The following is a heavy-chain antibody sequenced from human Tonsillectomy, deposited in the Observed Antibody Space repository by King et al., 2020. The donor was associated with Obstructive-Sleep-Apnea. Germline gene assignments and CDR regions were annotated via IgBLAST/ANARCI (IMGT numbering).Heavy chain of an antibody. D-gene: IGHD6-19*01. V-gene: IGHV3-23*04. J-gene: IGHJ4*02. CDR3: AKVKHNSGRYAPEFDY. CDR2: ISGSGGST. Sequence: DVQLVESGGGLVQPGGSLRLSCAASGFTFSSYAMSWVRQAPGKGLEWVSVISGSGGSTNYVDSVKGRFTISRDNSKNTLYLQMNSLRAEDTAVYYCAKVKHNSGRYAPEFDYWGQGTLVTVSS. CDR1: GFTFSSYA.